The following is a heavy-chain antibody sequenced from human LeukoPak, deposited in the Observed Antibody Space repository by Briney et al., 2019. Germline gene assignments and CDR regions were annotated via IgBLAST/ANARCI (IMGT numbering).Heavy chain of an antibody. CDR2: ISSSSSTI. Sequence: GGSLRLSCAASGFTFSSYSMNWVRQAPGKGLEWVSYISSSSSTIYYADSVKGRFTISRDNAKNSLYLQMNSLRAEDTAVYYCARLGYYDSSGSNDAFDIWGQGTMVTVSS. CDR3: ARLGYYDSSGSNDAFDI. V-gene: IGHV3-48*01. D-gene: IGHD3-22*01. J-gene: IGHJ3*02. CDR1: GFTFSSYS.